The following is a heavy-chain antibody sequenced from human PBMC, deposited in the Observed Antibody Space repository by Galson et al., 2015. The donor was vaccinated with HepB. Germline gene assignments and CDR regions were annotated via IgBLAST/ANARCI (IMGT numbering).Heavy chain of an antibody. CDR2: ISSSSSYI. CDR3: ARASAAAL. CDR1: GFTFSSYS. D-gene: IGHD6-13*01. J-gene: IGHJ4*02. Sequence: SLRLSCAAPGFTFSSYSMNWVRQAPGKGLEWVSSISSSSSYIYYADSVKGRFTISRDNAKNSLYLQMNSLRAEDTAVYYCARASAAALWGQGTLVTASS. V-gene: IGHV3-21*01.